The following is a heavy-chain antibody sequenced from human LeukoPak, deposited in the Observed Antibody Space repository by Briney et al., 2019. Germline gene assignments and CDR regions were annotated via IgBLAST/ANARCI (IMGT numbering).Heavy chain of an antibody. CDR2: IKQDGSEK. V-gene: IGHV3-7*01. CDR1: GFTFSSYW. J-gene: IGHJ3*01. Sequence: GGSLRVSCAASGFTFSSYWMRWVRQAPGKGLEGVANIKQDGSEKYYVDSVKGRSTISRDNAKNSLYLQMNSLRAEDTAVYYCARDRGNYVIEAFDFWGQGTMVTVSS. CDR3: ARDRGNYVIEAFDF. D-gene: IGHD4-11*01.